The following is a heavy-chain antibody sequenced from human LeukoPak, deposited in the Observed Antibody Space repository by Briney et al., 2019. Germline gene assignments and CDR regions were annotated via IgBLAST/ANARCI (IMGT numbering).Heavy chain of an antibody. CDR3: VRDGDYYDSSGSVRGFDI. Sequence: PSQTLSLTCTVSGGSISSGGYYWSWIRQHPGKGLEWIGYINYSGNIYYNPSLKSRVIISVDTSKNQFSLKLSSVTAADTAVYYCVRDGDYYDSSGSVRGFDIWGQGTMVTVSS. CDR2: INYSGNI. J-gene: IGHJ3*02. V-gene: IGHV4-31*03. CDR1: GGSISSGGYY. D-gene: IGHD3-22*01.